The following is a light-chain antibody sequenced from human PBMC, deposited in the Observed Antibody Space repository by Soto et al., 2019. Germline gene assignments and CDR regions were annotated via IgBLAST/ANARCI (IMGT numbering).Light chain of an antibody. CDR3: CSHAGSFSYV. Sequence: QSVLTQPPSASGSPGQSVTISCTGTKNDIGVYDFVSWYQHHPGKAPRLIIYEVVQRPSGVPDRFSGSKSDNTASLTISGLQTEDEADYYCCSHAGSFSYVFGSGTKVTVL. J-gene: IGLJ1*01. V-gene: IGLV2-8*01. CDR2: EVV. CDR1: KNDIGVYDF.